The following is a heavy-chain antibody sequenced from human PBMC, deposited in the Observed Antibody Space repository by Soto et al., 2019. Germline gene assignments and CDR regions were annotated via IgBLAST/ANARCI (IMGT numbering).Heavy chain of an antibody. Sequence: GGSLRLSCAASGFTFSSYSMNWVRQAPGKGLEWVSYISSSSSTIYYADSVKGRFTTSRDNAKNSLYLQMNSLRDEDTAVYYCARHLDYGGNDHFDYWGQGTLVTVSA. D-gene: IGHD4-17*01. J-gene: IGHJ4*02. V-gene: IGHV3-48*02. CDR3: ARHLDYGGNDHFDY. CDR2: ISSSSSTI. CDR1: GFTFSSYS.